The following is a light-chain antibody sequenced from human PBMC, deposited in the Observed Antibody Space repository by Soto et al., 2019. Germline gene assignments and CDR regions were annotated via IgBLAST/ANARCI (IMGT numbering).Light chain of an antibody. Sequence: QSALTQPPSVSGAPGQRVTISCTGSSCNIGAGYDVHWYQHLPGTAPKLLIYGNSNRPSGVPDRFSGSKSGTSASLAITGLQAEDEADYYCQSYDSSLSVVVFGGGTKLTVL. CDR3: QSYDSSLSVVV. V-gene: IGLV1-40*01. J-gene: IGLJ2*01. CDR2: GNS. CDR1: SCNIGAGYD.